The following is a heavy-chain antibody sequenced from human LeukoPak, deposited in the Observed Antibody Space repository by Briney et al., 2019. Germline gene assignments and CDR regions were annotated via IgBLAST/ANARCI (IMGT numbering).Heavy chain of an antibody. Sequence: ASVKVSCKAPGGTFSSYGLSWVRQAPGRGLEWMGRIIPIFDTAHYTQRLQGRVTFTADKSTGTAFMELGSLRSEDTATYYCVRDYYTSGPQKNYFDFWGQGTLVTVSS. CDR1: GGTFSSYG. CDR3: VRDYYTSGPQKNYFDF. J-gene: IGHJ4*02. CDR2: IIPIFDTA. D-gene: IGHD2-8*01. V-gene: IGHV1-69*06.